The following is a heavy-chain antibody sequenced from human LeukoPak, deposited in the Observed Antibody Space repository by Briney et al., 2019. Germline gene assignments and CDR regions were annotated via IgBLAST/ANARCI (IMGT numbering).Heavy chain of an antibody. D-gene: IGHD5-18*01. CDR3: ARDNRYSYGYSQFDP. CDR2: IYYSGST. CDR1: GGSISSYY. J-gene: IGHJ5*02. Sequence: SETLSLTCTVSGGSISSYYWSWIRPPPGKGLEWIGYIYYSGSTNYNPSLKSRVTISVDTSKNQFSLKLSSVTAADTAVYYCARDNRYSYGYSQFDPWGQGTLVTVSS. V-gene: IGHV4-59*01.